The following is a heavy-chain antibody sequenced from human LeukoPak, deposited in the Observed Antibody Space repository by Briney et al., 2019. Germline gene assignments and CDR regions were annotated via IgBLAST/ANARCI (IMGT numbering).Heavy chain of an antibody. D-gene: IGHD1-26*01. CDR1: GVSFSSYY. Sequence: PSETLSLTCTVSGVSFSSYYWTWIRQPAGKGLEWIGRIFSSGNTNYNPSLESRVTMSIDTSKNQFSLKLTSVTAADTAVYYCARERGNHRGDAFDIWGQGTMVTVSS. J-gene: IGHJ3*02. CDR2: IFSSGNT. CDR3: ARERGNHRGDAFDI. V-gene: IGHV4-4*07.